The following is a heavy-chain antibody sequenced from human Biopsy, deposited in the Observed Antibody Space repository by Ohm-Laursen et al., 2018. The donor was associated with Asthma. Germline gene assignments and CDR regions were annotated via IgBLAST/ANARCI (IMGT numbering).Heavy chain of an antibody. V-gene: IGHV3-30-3*01. CDR2: ITFDGSTQ. CDR1: GRHFGSYN. D-gene: IGHD3-9*01. CDR3: SRDTLGYYFDI. J-gene: IGHJ4*02. Sequence: SLRLSCAASGRHFGSYNMHWARQAPGKGLEWVAVITFDGSTQHYGDSVKGRFTISRDNSKNMLFLQMNSLRAGGTAVYYCSRDTLGYYFDIWGQGTQVTVSS.